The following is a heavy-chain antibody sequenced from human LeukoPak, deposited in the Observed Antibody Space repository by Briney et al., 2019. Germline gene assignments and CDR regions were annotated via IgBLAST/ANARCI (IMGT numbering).Heavy chain of an antibody. D-gene: IGHD3-10*01. J-gene: IGHJ4*02. Sequence: PGRSLRLSCAASGFTFSSYGMHWVRQAPGKGLEWVAVISYDGSNKYYADSVKGRFTISRDNSKNTLYLQMNSLRAGDTAVYYCAKDIAGEYYGSGSYLFRWGQGTLVTVSS. CDR1: GFTFSSYG. CDR2: ISYDGSNK. V-gene: IGHV3-30*18. CDR3: AKDIAGEYYGSGSYLFR.